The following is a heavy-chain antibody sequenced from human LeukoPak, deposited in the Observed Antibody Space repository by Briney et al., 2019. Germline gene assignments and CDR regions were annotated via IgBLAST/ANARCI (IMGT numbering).Heavy chain of an antibody. D-gene: IGHD4-23*01. CDR2: ISAYNGNT. V-gene: IGHV1-18*01. CDR3: ARAESLYGGNLAAAFDI. J-gene: IGHJ3*02. Sequence: WXRXXPXXGLXWMGWISAYNGNTNYEQKFQGRVTMTTDTSTSTAYMELRSLRSDDTALYYCARAESLYGGNLAAAFDIWGQGTMVTVSS.